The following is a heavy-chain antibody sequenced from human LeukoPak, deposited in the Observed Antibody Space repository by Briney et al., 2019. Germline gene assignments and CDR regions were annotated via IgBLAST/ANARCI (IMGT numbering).Heavy chain of an antibody. CDR2: IYPGDSDT. Sequence: PGESLKISCKGSGYSFTSYWIGWVRQMPGKGLEWMGIIYPGDSDTRYSPSFQGQVTISADKSISTAYLQWSSLKASDTAMYYCARQNPWSSGEGPLGYYYYGMDVWGQGTTVTVSS. CDR1: GYSFTSYW. D-gene: IGHD3-10*01. CDR3: ARQNPWSSGEGPLGYYYYGMDV. V-gene: IGHV5-51*01. J-gene: IGHJ6*02.